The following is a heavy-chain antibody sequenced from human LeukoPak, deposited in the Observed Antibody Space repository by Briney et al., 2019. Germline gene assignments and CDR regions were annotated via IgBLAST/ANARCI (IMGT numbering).Heavy chain of an antibody. CDR2: ISYDGRNK. V-gene: IGHV3-30*03. D-gene: IGHD6-19*01. CDR1: GFTFSSYG. CDR3: ATHVQWLEFTY. J-gene: IGHJ4*02. Sequence: GGSLRLSCAASGFTFSSYGMHWVRQAPGKGLEWVAVISYDGRNKYYADSVKGRFTISRDNSKNTLYLRVNSLRVEDTAVYYCATHVQWLEFTYWGQGTLVTVSS.